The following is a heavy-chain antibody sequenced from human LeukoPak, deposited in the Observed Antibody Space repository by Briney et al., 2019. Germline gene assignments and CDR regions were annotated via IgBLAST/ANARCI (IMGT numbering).Heavy chain of an antibody. CDR2: ISYSGNT. D-gene: IGHD3-16*01. CDR3: ATVGVGDIHLDF. J-gene: IGHJ4*02. Sequence: SEILSLTCTVSGGSITNYYWSWIRQPPGKGLEWIGYISYSGNTYCNPSLTSRVTMSVDTSNNHFSLKLSSVTAADTAVYHCATVGVGDIHLDFWGQGTLVTVSS. V-gene: IGHV4-30-4*01. CDR1: GGSITNYY.